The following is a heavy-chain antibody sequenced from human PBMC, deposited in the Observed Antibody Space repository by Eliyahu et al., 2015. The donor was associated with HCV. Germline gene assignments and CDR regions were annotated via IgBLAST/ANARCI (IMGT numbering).Heavy chain of an antibody. CDR1: GGTFSTYS. Sequence: QVQLVQSGAEVKKPGSSVKVSCKPSGGTFSTYSIGWVRQAPGQGPEWMGGIIPIFNTPNYAHKFQGRVKITADRSTGTAYMEVTSLTSEDTAMYYCVRPSVASGSTYYFDFWGQGTLVTVSS. J-gene: IGHJ4*02. D-gene: IGHD3-10*01. CDR3: VRPSVASGSTYYFDF. CDR2: IIPIFNTP. V-gene: IGHV1-69*06.